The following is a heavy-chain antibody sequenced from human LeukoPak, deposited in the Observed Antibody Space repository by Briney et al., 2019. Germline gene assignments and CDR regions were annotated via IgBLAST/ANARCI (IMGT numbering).Heavy chain of an antibody. D-gene: IGHD2-21*02. J-gene: IGHJ4*02. CDR1: GFTFSDYY. V-gene: IGHV3-11*01. Sequence: GGSLRLSCAASGFTFSDYYMTWIRQAPGKGLEWVSCISSSGSTIFYADSVKGRFTISRDNAKSSLFLQLNSLRAEDTAVYYCARVNRVTAIQELDYWGQGTLVTVSS. CDR3: ARVNRVTAIQELDY. CDR2: ISSSGSTI.